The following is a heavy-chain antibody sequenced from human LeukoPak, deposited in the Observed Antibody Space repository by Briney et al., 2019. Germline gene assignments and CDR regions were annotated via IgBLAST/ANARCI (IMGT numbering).Heavy chain of an antibody. CDR1: GGSFSGYY. D-gene: IGHD3-9*01. V-gene: IGHV4-34*01. CDR2: INHSGST. J-gene: IGHJ4*02. Sequence: PSETLSLTCAVYGGSFSGYYWSWIRQPPGKGLEWIGEINHSGSTNYNPSLKSRVTISVDTSKNQFSLKPSSVTAADTAVYYCASLRPQKYYDILTGYSPYFDYWGQGTLVTVSS. CDR3: ASLRPQKYYDILTGYSPYFDY.